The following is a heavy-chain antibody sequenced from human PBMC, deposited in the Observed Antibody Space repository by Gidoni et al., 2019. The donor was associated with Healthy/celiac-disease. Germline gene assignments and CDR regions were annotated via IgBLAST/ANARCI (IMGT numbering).Heavy chain of an antibody. CDR2: INHSGST. CDR1: GGSFSGYY. Sequence: QVQLQQWGAGLLKPSETLSLTCAVYGGSFSGYYGSWIRQPPGKGLEWIGEINHSGSTNYNPSLKSRVTISVDTSKNQFSLKLSSVTAADTAVYYCAREEVRGFDPWGQGTLVTVSS. V-gene: IGHV4-34*01. J-gene: IGHJ5*02. CDR3: AREEVRGFDP.